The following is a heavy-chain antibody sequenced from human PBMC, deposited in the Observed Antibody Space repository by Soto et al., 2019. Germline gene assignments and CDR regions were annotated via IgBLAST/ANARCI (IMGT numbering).Heavy chain of an antibody. CDR1: GFTFSTYS. V-gene: IGHV3-23*01. D-gene: IGHD6-19*01. J-gene: IGHJ3*02. CDR3: ARFKAQILSSGWYGGDDI. CDR2: IRDSGHTT. Sequence: EVQLLESGGGLVQPGGSLRLSCAASGFTFSTYSMTWVRQAPGKGLEWVSTIRDSGHTTHYADSVRGRFASSRDNSKNTLFLQMNSLRAEDTAVYYCARFKAQILSSGWYGGDDIWGQGTMVTVSS.